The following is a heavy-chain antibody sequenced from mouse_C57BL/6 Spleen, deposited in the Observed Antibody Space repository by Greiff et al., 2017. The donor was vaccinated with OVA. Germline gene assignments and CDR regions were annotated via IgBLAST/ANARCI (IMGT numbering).Heavy chain of an antibody. D-gene: IGHD1-1*01. CDR3: ARAEDYYGSSAWFAY. V-gene: IGHV1-78*01. J-gene: IGHJ3*01. CDR2: IYPRDGST. CDR1: SYTFTDHT. Sequence: QVQLQQSDAELVKPGASVKISCKVSSYTFTDHTIHWMKQRPEQGLEWIGYIYPRDGSTKYNEKFKGKATLTADKSSSTAYMQLNSLTSEDSAVYFCARAEDYYGSSAWFAYWGQGTLVTVSA.